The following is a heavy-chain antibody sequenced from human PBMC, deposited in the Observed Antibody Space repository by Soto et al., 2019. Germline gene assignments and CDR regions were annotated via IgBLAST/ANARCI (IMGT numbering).Heavy chain of an antibody. CDR2: INSDGSST. CDR3: ALARYCSGGSCYSPTYNWFDP. CDR1: GFTFSSYW. V-gene: IGHV3-74*01. J-gene: IGHJ5*02. Sequence: GGSLRLSCAASGFTFSSYWMHWVRQAPGKGLVWVSRINSDGSSTSYADSVKGRFTISRDNAKNTLYLQMNSLRAEDTAVYYCALARYCSGGSCYSPTYNWFDPWGQGTLVTVSS. D-gene: IGHD2-15*01.